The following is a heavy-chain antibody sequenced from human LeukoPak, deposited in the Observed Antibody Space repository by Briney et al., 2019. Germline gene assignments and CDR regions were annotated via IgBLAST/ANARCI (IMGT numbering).Heavy chain of an antibody. D-gene: IGHD4-17*01. CDR3: ARYYGDYRGADY. J-gene: IGHJ4*02. Sequence: PSETLSLTCTVSGGSISSGGYYWSWLRQHPGKGLEWIGYIYYSGSTYYNPSLKSRVTISVDTSKNQFSLKLSSVTAADTAVYYCARYYGDYRGADYWGQGTLVTVSS. CDR1: GGSISSGGYY. V-gene: IGHV4-31*03. CDR2: IYYSGST.